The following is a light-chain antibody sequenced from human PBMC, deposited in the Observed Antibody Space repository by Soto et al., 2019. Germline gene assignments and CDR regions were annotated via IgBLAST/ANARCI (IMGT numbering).Light chain of an antibody. V-gene: IGLV2-23*01. CDR3: CSYAGSSTYI. J-gene: IGLJ1*01. CDR2: EAT. CDR1: SSDVGSSTL. Sequence: QSALTQPASVSGSPGQSITISCSGTSSDVGSSTLVSWYQQHPGKAPKLMIYEATKRPSGVSNRFSGSKSGNTASLKISGLQAEDEADYYCCSYAGSSTYIFGTGTKVTVL.